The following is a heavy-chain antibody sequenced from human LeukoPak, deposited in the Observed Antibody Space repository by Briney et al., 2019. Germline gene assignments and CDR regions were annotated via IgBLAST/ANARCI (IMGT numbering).Heavy chain of an antibody. CDR3: ARGVVGATTVDY. CDR1: GYTFTSYR. Sequence: ASVEVSCKASGYTFTSYRISWVRQAPGQGLEWMGWISANNGNTNYAQKLQGRVTMTTDTSTSTAYMELRSLRSDDTAVYYCARGVVGATTVDYWGQGTLVTVSS. D-gene: IGHD1-26*01. J-gene: IGHJ4*02. V-gene: IGHV1-18*01. CDR2: ISANNGNT.